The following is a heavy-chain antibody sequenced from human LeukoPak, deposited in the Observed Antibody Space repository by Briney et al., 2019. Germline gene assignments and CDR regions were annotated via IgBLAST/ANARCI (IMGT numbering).Heavy chain of an antibody. CDR1: GFTFSSYG. Sequence: GGSLRLSCAASGFTFSSYGMTWVRQAPGKGLEWVSVISGGGDSTHYADSVKGRFTISRDNSKNTLFLQMNSLRAEDTAVYYCAKLSLSGRSQSADYWGQGTLVTVSS. D-gene: IGHD3-10*01. V-gene: IGHV3-23*01. CDR2: ISGGGDST. CDR3: AKLSLSGRSQSADY. J-gene: IGHJ4*02.